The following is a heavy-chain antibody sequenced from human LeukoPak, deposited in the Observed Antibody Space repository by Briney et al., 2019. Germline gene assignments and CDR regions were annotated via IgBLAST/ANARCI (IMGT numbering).Heavy chain of an antibody. J-gene: IGHJ3*02. CDR1: GFTVSSNY. D-gene: IGHD1-26*01. V-gene: IGHV3-21*01. Sequence: TPGGSLRLSCAASGFTVSSNYMSWVRQAPGKGLEWVSSISSSSSYIYYADSVKGRFTISRDNAKNSLYLQMNSLRAEDTAVYYCARDRWDHRTFDIWGQGTMVTVSS. CDR2: ISSSSSYI. CDR3: ARDRWDHRTFDI.